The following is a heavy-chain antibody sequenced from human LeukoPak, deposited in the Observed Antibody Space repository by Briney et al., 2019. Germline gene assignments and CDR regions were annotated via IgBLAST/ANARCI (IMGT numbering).Heavy chain of an antibody. CDR2: IYTSGST. D-gene: IGHD3-3*01. Sequence: SQTLSLTCTVSGGSISSGSYYWSWIRQPAGKGLEWIGRIYTSGSTNYNPSLKSRVSISVDTSKNQFSLKLSSVTAADTAVYYCAGYDFWSGLDYWGQGTLVTVSS. V-gene: IGHV4-61*02. CDR3: AGYDFWSGLDY. J-gene: IGHJ4*02. CDR1: GGSISSGSYY.